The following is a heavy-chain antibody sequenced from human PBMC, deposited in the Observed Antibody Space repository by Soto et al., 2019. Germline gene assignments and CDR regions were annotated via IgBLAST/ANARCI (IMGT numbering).Heavy chain of an antibody. V-gene: IGHV3-21*01. CDR3: ARDSLVCSSTSCISRAFDI. J-gene: IGHJ3*02. CDR2: ISSSSSYI. Sequence: GGSLRLSCAASGFTFSSYSMNWVRQAPGKGLEWVSSISSSSSYIYYADSVKGRFTISRDNAKNSLYLQMNSLRAEDTAVYYCARDSLVCSSTSCISRAFDIWGQGTMVTVSS. CDR1: GFTFSSYS. D-gene: IGHD2-2*01.